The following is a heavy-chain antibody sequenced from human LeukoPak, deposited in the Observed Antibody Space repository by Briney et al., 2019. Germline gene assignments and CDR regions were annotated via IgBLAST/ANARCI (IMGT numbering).Heavy chain of an antibody. Sequence: KTGGSLRLSCAASGFTFSDYYMSWIRQAPGKGLEWVSYISSSGSTIYYADSVKGRFTISRDNAKNSLYLQMNSLRAEDTAVYYCAREQDSSGYSEPDIDYWGQGTLVTVSS. CDR2: ISSSGSTI. V-gene: IGHV3-11*01. CDR3: AREQDSSGYSEPDIDY. D-gene: IGHD3-22*01. CDR1: GFTFSDYY. J-gene: IGHJ4*02.